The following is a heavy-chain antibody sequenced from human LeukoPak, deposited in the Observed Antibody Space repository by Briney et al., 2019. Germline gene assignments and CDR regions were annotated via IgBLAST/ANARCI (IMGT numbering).Heavy chain of an antibody. CDR3: AKDRVVTATLGGMDV. J-gene: IGHJ6*02. CDR1: GFTFSNYD. CDR2: IRRNSETT. V-gene: IGHV3-23*01. D-gene: IGHD2-21*02. Sequence: GGPLRLSCAASGFTFSNYDMSWVRQAPGKGLEGVSAIRRNSETTYYADSVKGRFTISRDNSKNTLYLQMNSLRAEDTAVYYCAKDRVVTATLGGMDVWGQGTTVTVSS.